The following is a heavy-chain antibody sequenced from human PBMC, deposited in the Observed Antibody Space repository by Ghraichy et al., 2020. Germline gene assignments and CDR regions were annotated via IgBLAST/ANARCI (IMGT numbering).Heavy chain of an antibody. V-gene: IGHV3-30*18. J-gene: IGHJ6*02. CDR1: GFTFSNYG. CDR2: ISYDGSSK. Sequence: GSLRLSCAASGFTFSNYGMHWVRQAPGKGLEWVAVISYDGSSKFYADSVKGRFTISRDNSKNTLYLQLNSLRAEDTAVYYCAKGFSGSYYTSYYYYGVDVWGQGTTLTVSS. D-gene: IGHD1-26*01. CDR3: AKGFSGSYYTSYYYYGVDV.